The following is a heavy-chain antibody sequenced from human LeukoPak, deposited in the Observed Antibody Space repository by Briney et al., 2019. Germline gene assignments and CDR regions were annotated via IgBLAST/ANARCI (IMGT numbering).Heavy chain of an antibody. D-gene: IGHD4-23*01. CDR1: GYSFTSYW. CDR2: IYPGDSDT. V-gene: IGHV5-51*01. Sequence: GESLKISCKGSGYSFTSYWIGWVRQMPGKGLEWMGIIYPGDSDTRYSPSFQGQVTISADKSISTAYLQWSSLKASDTAMYYCARHGSDSGNVDSYYYYYMDVWGKGTTVTVSS. J-gene: IGHJ6*03. CDR3: ARHGSDSGNVDSYYYYYMDV.